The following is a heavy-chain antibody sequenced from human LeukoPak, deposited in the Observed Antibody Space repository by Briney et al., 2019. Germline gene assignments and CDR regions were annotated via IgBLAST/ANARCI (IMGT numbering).Heavy chain of an antibody. J-gene: IGHJ6*03. CDR2: MNPNSGNT. D-gene: IGHD6-13*01. Sequence: ASVKVSCKASGYTFTSYDINWVRQATGQGLERMGWMNPNSGNTGYAQKFQGRVTMTRNTSISTAYMELSSLRSEDTAVYYCARAGYSSSWYDFGGYYYYYYMDVWGKGTTVTVSS. V-gene: IGHV1-8*01. CDR3: ARAGYSSSWYDFGGYYYYYYMDV. CDR1: GYTFTSYD.